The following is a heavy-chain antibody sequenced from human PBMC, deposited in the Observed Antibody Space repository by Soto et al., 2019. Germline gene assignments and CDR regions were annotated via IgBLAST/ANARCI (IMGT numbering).Heavy chain of an antibody. J-gene: IGHJ2*01. V-gene: IGHV3-48*02. D-gene: IGHD2-15*01. CDR3: VRDGRLPSYWYFDL. Sequence: EVQLVESGGGLVQPGGPLRLSCAASGFTFSDYSMNWVRQAPGKGLEWVSYITRGSATTYYAQSVKGRLTISRDNAKNSLFLQSNILRNEDTTVYYCVRDGRLPSYWYFDLWGRGTLVSVSS. CDR1: GFTFSDYS. CDR2: ITRGSATT.